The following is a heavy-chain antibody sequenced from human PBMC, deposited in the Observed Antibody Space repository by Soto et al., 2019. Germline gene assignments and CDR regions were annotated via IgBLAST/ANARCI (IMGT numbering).Heavy chain of an antibody. D-gene: IGHD3-22*01. CDR1: GYTFTSFA. Sequence: GASVKVSCKASGYTFTSFAIFWVRQAPGQRLEWMGWIDAGNGNTKYSQKFQDRVTISRDTSASTVYMELRSLRSEDTAVYYCTREGQFYDSSGFYYSFDSWGQGTRVTVSS. CDR3: TREGQFYDSSGFYYSFDS. V-gene: IGHV1-3*01. CDR2: IDAGNGNT. J-gene: IGHJ4*02.